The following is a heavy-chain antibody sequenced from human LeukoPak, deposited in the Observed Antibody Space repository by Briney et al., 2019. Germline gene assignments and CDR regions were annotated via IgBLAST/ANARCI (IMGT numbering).Heavy chain of an antibody. J-gene: IGHJ3*01. Sequence: GGPLRLSRAASGISVSNDYMSWVRQAPGKGLEWVSAIYADGYTRDAASVKGRFSISRHNSKNTVYLQMDNLRPEDTAVYYCARDRRGEKDFDVWGPGTMVTVSS. CDR3: ARDRRGEKDFDV. CDR2: IYADGYT. CDR1: GISVSNDY. V-gene: IGHV3-53*04.